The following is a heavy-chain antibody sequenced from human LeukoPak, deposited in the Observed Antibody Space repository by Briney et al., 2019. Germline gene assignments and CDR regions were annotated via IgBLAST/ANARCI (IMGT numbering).Heavy chain of an antibody. J-gene: IGHJ6*03. CDR3: ARNYDSSGYYAQNMDV. CDR2: IEQDGSEK. D-gene: IGHD3-22*01. V-gene: IGHV3-7*01. CDR1: GFTFSSYW. Sequence: GGSLRLSCAASGFTFSSYWMSWVRQAPGKGLEWVANIEQDGSEKNYVDSVKGRFTISRDNAKNSLYLQMNSLRAEDTAVYYCARNYDSSGYYAQNMDVWGKGTTVTISS.